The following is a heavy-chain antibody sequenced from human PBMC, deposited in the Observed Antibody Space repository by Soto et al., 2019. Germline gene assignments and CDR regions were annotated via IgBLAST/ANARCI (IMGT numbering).Heavy chain of an antibody. J-gene: IGHJ5*02. V-gene: IGHV4-30-4*01. Sequence: QVQLQESGPGLVKPSQTLSLTCTVSGGSISSGDYYWSWIRQPPGKGLEWIGYIYYSGSTSYNPSLKSRVTISVDTSKNQFSLKLSAVTAADTAVYYCARDQGSSWYNWFDPWGQGTLVTVSS. CDR2: IYYSGST. D-gene: IGHD6-13*01. CDR1: GGSISSGDYY. CDR3: ARDQGSSWYNWFDP.